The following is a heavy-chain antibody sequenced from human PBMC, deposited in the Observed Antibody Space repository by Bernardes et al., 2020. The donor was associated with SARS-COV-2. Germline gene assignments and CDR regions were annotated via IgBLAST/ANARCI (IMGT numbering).Heavy chain of an antibody. Sequence: SETLSLTCAVYGGSFSNHYWNWIRQSPGKGLEWIGEINHSGSTKYNPSLRSRVTISVDTSKNQFSLELTSVTAADTAVYYCARGPDATMIVLVTRFDSWGQGTPVTVSS. CDR1: GGSFSNHY. D-gene: IGHD3-22*01. CDR2: INHSGST. CDR3: ARGPDATMIVLVTRFDS. V-gene: IGHV4-34*01. J-gene: IGHJ4*02.